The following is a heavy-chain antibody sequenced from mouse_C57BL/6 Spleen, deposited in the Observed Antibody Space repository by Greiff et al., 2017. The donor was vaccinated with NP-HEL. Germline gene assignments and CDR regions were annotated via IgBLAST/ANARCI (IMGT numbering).Heavy chain of an antibody. Sequence: EVMLVESGGDLVKPGGSLKLSCAASGFTFSSYGMSWVRQTPDKRLEWVATISSGGSYTYYLDSVKGRFTISRDNAKNTLYLQMSSLKSEDTAMYYCARHERYYFDYWGQGTTLTVSS. CDR3: ARHERYYFDY. V-gene: IGHV5-6*01. J-gene: IGHJ2*01. CDR2: ISSGGSYT. CDR1: GFTFSSYG.